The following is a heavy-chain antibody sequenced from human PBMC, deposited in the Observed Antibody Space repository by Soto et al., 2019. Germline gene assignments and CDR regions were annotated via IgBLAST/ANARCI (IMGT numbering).Heavy chain of an antibody. CDR2: IIPIFGTA. D-gene: IGHD6-6*01. CDR1: GGTFSSYA. Sequence: SVKFSCKASGGTFSSYAISWVRQAPGQGLEWMGGIIPIFGTANYAQKFQCRVTITADESTSTAYMELSSLRSEDTAVYYCATSIAARPGYYYYYYGMDVWGQGTTVTVSS. J-gene: IGHJ6*02. V-gene: IGHV1-69*13. CDR3: ATSIAARPGYYYYYYGMDV.